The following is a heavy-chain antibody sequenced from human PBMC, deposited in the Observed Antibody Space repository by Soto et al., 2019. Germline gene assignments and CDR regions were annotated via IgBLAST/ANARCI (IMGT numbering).Heavy chain of an antibody. D-gene: IGHD6-13*01. CDR2: IIPILGIA. CDR1: GGTFSSYT. J-gene: IGHJ6*02. Sequence: QVQLVQSGAEVKKPGSSVKVSCKASGGTFSSYTISWVRQAPGQGLEWMGRIIPILGIANYAQKFQGRVTITADKSTSTAYMELSSLRSEDTAVYYCARGGLSSSSYYYYGMDVWGQGTTVTVSS. V-gene: IGHV1-69*02. CDR3: ARGGLSSSSYYYYGMDV.